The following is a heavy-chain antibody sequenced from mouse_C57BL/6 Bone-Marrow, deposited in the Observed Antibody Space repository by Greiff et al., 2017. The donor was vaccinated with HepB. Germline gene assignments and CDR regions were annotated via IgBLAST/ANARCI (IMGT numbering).Heavy chain of an antibody. CDR3: ARHTDYDGLWYFDV. J-gene: IGHJ1*03. Sequence: EVNVVESGGGLVQPKGSLKLSCAASGFTFNTYAMHWVRQAPGKGLEWVARIRSKSSNYATYYADSVKDRFTISRDDSQSMLYLQMNNLKTEDTAMYYCARHTDYDGLWYFDVWGTGTTVTVSS. V-gene: IGHV10-3*01. D-gene: IGHD2-4*01. CDR1: GFTFNTYA. CDR2: IRSKSSNYAT.